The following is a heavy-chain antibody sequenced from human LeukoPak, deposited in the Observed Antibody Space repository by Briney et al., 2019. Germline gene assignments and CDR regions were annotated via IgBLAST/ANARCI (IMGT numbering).Heavy chain of an antibody. J-gene: IGHJ3*02. CDR2: ISSSTNTI. CDR3: ARGGYGANDDAFDI. Sequence: GGSLRLSCAASGFTFSSYSMNWVSQAPGKGLEWVSYISSSTNTIYYADSVKGRFTISRDNAKNSLFLQMNSLRDEDTAVYYCARGGYGANDDAFDIWGQGTMVTVSS. CDR1: GFTFSSYS. D-gene: IGHD4-23*01. V-gene: IGHV3-48*02.